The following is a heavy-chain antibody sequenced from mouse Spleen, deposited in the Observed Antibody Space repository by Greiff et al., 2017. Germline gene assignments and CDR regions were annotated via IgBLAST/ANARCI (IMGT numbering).Heavy chain of an antibody. CDR2: IHPNNGGT. CDR3: ARGYYRYDESRYFDV. J-gene: IGHJ1*01. V-gene: IGHV1-18*01. CDR1: GYTFTDYN. D-gene: IGHD2-14*01. Sequence: EVQLVESGPELVKPGASVKIPCKASGYTFTDYNMDWVKQSHGKSLEWIGDIHPNNGGTIYNQKFKGKATLTVDKSSSTAYMELRSLTSEDTAVYYCARGYYRYDESRYFDVWGAGTTVTVSS.